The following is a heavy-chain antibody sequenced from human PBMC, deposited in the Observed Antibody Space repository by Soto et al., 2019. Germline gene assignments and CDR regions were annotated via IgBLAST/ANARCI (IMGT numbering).Heavy chain of an antibody. CDR1: GVSLSSSGHY. Sequence: QVQLQESGPGLVTPSQTLSLTCSVSGVSLSSSGHYWNWVRQHPGKGLEWIGYIDYSGNTYYNPSLKSRLGTSIDPTKDQCYLRLTSVTAAETAVYFGALGTFMDVWGKGTTVTVS. CDR3: ALGTFMDV. D-gene: IGHD3-16*01. CDR2: IDYSGNT. V-gene: IGHV4-31*03. J-gene: IGHJ6*03.